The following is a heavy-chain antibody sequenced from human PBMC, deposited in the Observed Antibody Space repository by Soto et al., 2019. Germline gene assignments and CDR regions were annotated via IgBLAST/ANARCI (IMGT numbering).Heavy chain of an antibody. CDR2: ISYDGR. Sequence: GGSLTLPCAASGFTCSSYGIHWVRQAPGKGLELVAVISYDGRSYADSVKGRFTISRDNSEKTLYLQMNSLRAEDTAVYYCARDPGYYYGSGSYYKDNRIFDYWGQGTLVTVSS. CDR1: GFTCSSYG. D-gene: IGHD3-10*01. CDR3: ARDPGYYYGSGSYYKDNRIFDY. V-gene: IGHV3-30*03. J-gene: IGHJ4*02.